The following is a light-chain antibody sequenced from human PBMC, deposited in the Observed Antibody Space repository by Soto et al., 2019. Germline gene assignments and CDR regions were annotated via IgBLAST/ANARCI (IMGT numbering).Light chain of an antibody. CDR1: QSCRNS. V-gene: IGKV1-5*01. CDR2: DAS. CDR3: LCYITYPWT. J-gene: IGKJ1*01. Sequence: DLQMTQSPSTLSASVGDRVTITCRASQSCRNSLAWYQQKAGKAPTLLIYDASTLQSGVPSRFSGSVSGTEFSLTISSLQPEDFATYYCLCYITYPWTFGQGTKVDIK.